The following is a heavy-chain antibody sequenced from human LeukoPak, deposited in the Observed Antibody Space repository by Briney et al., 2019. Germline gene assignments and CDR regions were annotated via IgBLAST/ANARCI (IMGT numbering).Heavy chain of an antibody. CDR2: ISRTTGTT. J-gene: IGHJ4*02. CDR1: GFTFSDNA. Sequence: QTGGSLRLSCAASGFTFSDNAMSWVRQAPGKGLEWVSTISRTTGTTYYADSVKGRFTISRDNSKNTVSQQVNSLRAEDTAVYYCAKGSHFANCGQGTLVTVSS. CDR3: AKGSHFAN. V-gene: IGHV3-23*01.